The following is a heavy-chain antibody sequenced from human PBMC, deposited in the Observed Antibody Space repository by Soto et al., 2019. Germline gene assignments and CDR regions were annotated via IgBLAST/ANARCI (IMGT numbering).Heavy chain of an antibody. J-gene: IGHJ4*02. CDR1: GFTFSSYA. CDR3: AKEPPRYCSGGSCYSKDY. V-gene: IGHV3-23*01. CDR2: ISGSGGST. Sequence: EVQLLESGGGLVQPGGSLRLSCAASGFTFSSYAMSWVRQAPGKGLEWVSAISGSGGSTYYADSVKGRFTISRDNSKNMLYLQMNSLRAEDTAVYYCAKEPPRYCSGGSCYSKDYWGQGTLVTVSS. D-gene: IGHD2-15*01.